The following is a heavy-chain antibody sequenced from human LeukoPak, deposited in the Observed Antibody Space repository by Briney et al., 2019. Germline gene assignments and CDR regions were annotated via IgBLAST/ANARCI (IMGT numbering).Heavy chain of an antibody. CDR1: GFTFINYG. J-gene: IGHJ4*02. D-gene: IGHD2-21*02. CDR3: ARVSPEIVVVTGTGAPDY. V-gene: IGHV3-33*01. Sequence: GGSLRLSCAASGFTFINYGMHWVRQAPGKGLEWVAVIWYDGSKKYCADSVKGRFTISRDNSKNTVYLQMNSLRAEDTAVYYCARVSPEIVVVTGTGAPDYWGQGTLVTVSS. CDR2: IWYDGSKK.